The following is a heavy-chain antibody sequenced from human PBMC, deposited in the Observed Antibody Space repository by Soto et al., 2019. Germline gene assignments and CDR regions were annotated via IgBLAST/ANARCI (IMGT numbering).Heavy chain of an antibody. J-gene: IGHJ4*02. CDR3: AKADGQQWLIPHLDN. V-gene: IGHV3-23*01. CDR1: GFNFKKFA. D-gene: IGHD6-19*01. Sequence: GGSLRLACVASGFNFKKFAMAWVRQAAGEGLEWVSGISCCGGSASYADSVKGRFSIARDDSKNTVSLQLNSLRVEDTAQYYCAKADGQQWLIPHLDNWGQGTLVTVSS. CDR2: ISCCGGSA.